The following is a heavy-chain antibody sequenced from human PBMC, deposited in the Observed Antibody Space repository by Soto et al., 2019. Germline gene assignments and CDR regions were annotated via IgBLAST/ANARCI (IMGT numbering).Heavy chain of an antibody. CDR2: ISGSGGST. J-gene: IGHJ2*01. D-gene: IGHD1-7*01. CDR1: GFTFSSYA. CDR3: AKDEELLTGYFDL. Sequence: VGSLRLSCAASGFTFSSYAMSWVRQAPGKGLEWVSAISGSGGSTYYADSVKGRFTISRDNSKNTLYLQMNSLRAEDTAVYYCAKDEELLTGYFDLWGRGTLVTVSS. V-gene: IGHV3-23*01.